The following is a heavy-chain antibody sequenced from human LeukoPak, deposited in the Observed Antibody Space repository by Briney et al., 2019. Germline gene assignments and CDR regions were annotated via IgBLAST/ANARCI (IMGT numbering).Heavy chain of an antibody. V-gene: IGHV3-23*01. CDR3: AKGRGAYLEVVVVPTFDP. J-gene: IGHJ5*02. Sequence: GGVLRLSSAASGFTFCSHAMSWVRQAPGKGLERVSAISGSGGSTYYADSVKGRITNTRDNSKYTLDLQMHSLTTENAAVYYCAKGRGAYLEVVVVPTFDPWGQGTLVTVSS. CDR1: GFTFCSHA. D-gene: IGHD2-2*01. CDR2: ISGSGGST.